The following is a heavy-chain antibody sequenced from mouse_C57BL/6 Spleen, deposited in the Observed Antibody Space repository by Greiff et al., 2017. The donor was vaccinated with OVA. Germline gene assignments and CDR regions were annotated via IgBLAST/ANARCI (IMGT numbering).Heavy chain of an antibody. CDR1: GYNFTSYW. V-gene: IGHV1-50*01. J-gene: IGHJ2*01. Sequence: QVQLQQPGAELVKPGASVKLSCKASGYNFTSYWMQWVKQRPGQGLEWIGEIDPSDSYTNYNQKFKGKATLTVDTSSSTAYMQLSSLTSEDSAVYYCARLYLYYFDYWGQGTTLTVSS. CDR2: IDPSDSYT. CDR3: ARLYLYYFDY. D-gene: IGHD2-3*01.